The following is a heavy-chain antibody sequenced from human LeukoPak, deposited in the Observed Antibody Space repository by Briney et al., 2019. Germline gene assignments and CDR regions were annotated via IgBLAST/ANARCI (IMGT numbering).Heavy chain of an antibody. V-gene: IGHV4-39*01. CDR1: GGSISSSTYY. CDR2: IYYSGST. D-gene: IGHD4-17*01. CDR3: ARGTTVTPNWFDP. Sequence: SETLSLTCTVSGGSISSSTYYWGWIRQPPGKGLEWIGSIYYSGSTYYNPSLKSRVTISVDTSKNQFSLKLSSVTAADTAVYYCARGTTVTPNWFDPWGQGTLVTVSS. J-gene: IGHJ5*02.